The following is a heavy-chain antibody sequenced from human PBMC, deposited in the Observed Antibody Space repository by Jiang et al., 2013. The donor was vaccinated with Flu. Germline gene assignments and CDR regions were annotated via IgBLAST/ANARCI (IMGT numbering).Heavy chain of an antibody. J-gene: IGHJ4*02. CDR3: ARDVHYDDSTDPKYYFDF. CDR2: ISTSSGHT. D-gene: IGHD3-22*01. CDR1: GYAFPSHG. V-gene: IGHV1-18*01. Sequence: VQLVESGAEVKKPGASVKVFCKASGYAFPSHGVSWVRQAPGQGFEWMGWISTSSGHTNYARDFQGRVSMTTDTSTNTAYMELRGLRSDDTAVYYCARDVHYDDSTDPKYYFDFWGQGTLVTVSS.